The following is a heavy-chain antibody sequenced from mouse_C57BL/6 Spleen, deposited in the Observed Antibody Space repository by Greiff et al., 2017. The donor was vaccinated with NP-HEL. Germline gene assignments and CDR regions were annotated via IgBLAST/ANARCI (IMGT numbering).Heavy chain of an antibody. CDR2: INPNNGGT. V-gene: IGHV1-18*01. CDR3: ARFGYYCSSSGFAY. D-gene: IGHD1-1*01. CDR1: GYTFTDYN. J-gene: IGHJ3*01. Sequence: EVQLQQSGPELVKPGASVKIPCKASGYTFTDYNMDWVKQSHGKSLEWIGDINPNNGGTIYNQKFKGKATLTVAKSTSTAYMELHSLTSEDTAVYYCARFGYYCSSSGFAYWGQGTLVTVSA.